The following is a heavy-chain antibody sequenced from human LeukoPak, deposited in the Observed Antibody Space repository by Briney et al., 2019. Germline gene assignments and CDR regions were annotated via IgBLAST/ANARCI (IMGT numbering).Heavy chain of an antibody. CDR2: IGDNGAIT. CDR1: GFSFSSYA. J-gene: IGHJ3*01. Sequence: PGGSLRLSCAASGFSFSSYAMNWVRQAPGKGLEWVSGIGDNGAITSYADYVKGRFTISRDNSKNTLYLQMNSLRAEDTAVYYCAKRFPQSAFGVWGQGTMVIVSS. CDR3: AKRFPQSAFGV. V-gene: IGHV3-23*01.